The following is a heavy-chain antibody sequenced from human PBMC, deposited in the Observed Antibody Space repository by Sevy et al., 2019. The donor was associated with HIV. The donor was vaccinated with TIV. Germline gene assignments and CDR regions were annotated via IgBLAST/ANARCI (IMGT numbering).Heavy chain of an antibody. CDR2: RYHSGPS. J-gene: IGHJ6*02. CDR3: TRDSAGREFYYGMDV. CDR1: GYSISSGYY. D-gene: IGHD3-10*01. Sequence: SETLSLTCTVSGYSISSGYYWGRIRQPPGKGLEWIGSRYHSGPSYYNPSLKSRVTIAVDTSKNQFALKLSSVTAADTAVYYCTRDSAGREFYYGMDVWGPWTMVTVSS. V-gene: IGHV4-38-2*02.